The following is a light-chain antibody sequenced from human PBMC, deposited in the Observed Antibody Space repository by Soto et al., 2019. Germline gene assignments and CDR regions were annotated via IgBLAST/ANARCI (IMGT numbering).Light chain of an antibody. CDR2: KAS. CDR1: QTISSW. Sequence: DIQMTQSPSTLSGSVGDRVTITCRASQTISSWLAWYQQKPGKAPKLLIYKASTLKSGVPSRFSGSGSGTEFTLTISSLQPDDFATYYCQQYYSSWTFGQGTKVDNK. V-gene: IGKV1-5*03. J-gene: IGKJ1*01. CDR3: QQYYSSWT.